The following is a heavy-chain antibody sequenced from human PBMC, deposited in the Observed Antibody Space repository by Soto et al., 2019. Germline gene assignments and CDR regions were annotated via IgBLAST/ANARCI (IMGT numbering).Heavy chain of an antibody. CDR1: GRSVLSSNC. CDR2: IFHSGIT. D-gene: IGHD2-15*01. V-gene: IGHV4-4*02. Sequence: SETLSLTCAVPGRSVLSSNCWTWVRQPAGEGLEWIGQIFHSGITSYNPSLNSLITISLDKSKNHLSLTLISVTAADTAVYYCARHGGKFFDYWGHGTLVT. CDR3: ARHGGKFFDY. J-gene: IGHJ4*01.